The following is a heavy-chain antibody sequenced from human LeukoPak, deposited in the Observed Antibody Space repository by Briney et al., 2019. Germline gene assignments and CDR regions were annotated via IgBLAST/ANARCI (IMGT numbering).Heavy chain of an antibody. Sequence: GGSLRLSCAASGFTFSSYAMSWVRQAPGKGLEWVSVIYSGGSTYYADSVKGRFTISRDNSKNTLYLQMNSLRAEDTAVYYCARDSLGDPTYYFDYWGQGTLVTVSS. V-gene: IGHV3-53*01. J-gene: IGHJ4*02. CDR3: ARDSLGDPTYYFDY. D-gene: IGHD3-10*01. CDR1: GFTFSSYA. CDR2: IYSGGST.